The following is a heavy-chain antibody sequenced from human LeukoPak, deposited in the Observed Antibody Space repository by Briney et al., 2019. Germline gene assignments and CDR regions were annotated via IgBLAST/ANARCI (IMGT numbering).Heavy chain of an antibody. V-gene: IGHV4-39*07. Sequence: PSETLSLTCTVSGGSIRSSNYYWGWIRQPPGKGLEWIGSIYYSGSTYYNPSLKSRVTISVDTSKNQFSLKLSSVTAADTAVYYCASSPGSWLYYFDYWGQGTPVTVSS. CDR1: GGSIRSSNYY. CDR2: IYYSGST. CDR3: ASSPGSWLYYFDY. D-gene: IGHD6-13*01. J-gene: IGHJ4*02.